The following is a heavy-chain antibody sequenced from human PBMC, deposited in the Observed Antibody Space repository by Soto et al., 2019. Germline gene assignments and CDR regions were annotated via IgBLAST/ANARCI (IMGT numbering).Heavy chain of an antibody. CDR1: GGYIRSYY. D-gene: IGHD4-4*01. CDR2: IYYRGNT. Sequence: SDTLSLTCTVPGGYIRSYYWSWIRQPPGKGLEWIGYIYYRGNTNYNPSLKSRVIISVDTSKNQFSLKLTSVTAADTAVYYCARVRYTGDYNHIDPWGQG. J-gene: IGHJ5*02. CDR3: ARVRYTGDYNHIDP. V-gene: IGHV4-59*01.